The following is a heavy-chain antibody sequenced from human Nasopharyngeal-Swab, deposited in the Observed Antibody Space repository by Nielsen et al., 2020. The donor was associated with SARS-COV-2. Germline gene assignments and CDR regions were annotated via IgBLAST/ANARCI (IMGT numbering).Heavy chain of an antibody. D-gene: IGHD2-8*02. CDR3: ALWSQNHFDY. Sequence: GGSLRLSCDVSAFTLVYYSMNWVRQAPGKGPEWVATISSSGNTHYSDSAKGRFSTSTDKSKIALYLQMTSLRAEDTALYYCALWSQNHFDYWGRGTQVTVSS. J-gene: IGHJ4*02. CDR1: AFTLVYYS. CDR2: ISSSGNT. V-gene: IGHV3-23*01.